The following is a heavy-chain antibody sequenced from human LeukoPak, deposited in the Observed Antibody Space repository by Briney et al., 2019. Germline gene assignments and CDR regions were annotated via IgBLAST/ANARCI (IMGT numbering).Heavy chain of an antibody. V-gene: IGHV4-59*01. CDR1: GGSISSFY. D-gene: IGHD3-22*01. CDR3: ARVGNSYDSSDYHYSLDY. J-gene: IGHJ4*02. CDR2: VYDSGST. Sequence: SETLSITCTVSGGSISSFYWSWVRQPPGKGLEWIGYVYDSGSTNYNPSLKSRVTISVDTSKNQFSLKLSSVTAADTAVYYCARVGNSYDSSDYHYSLDYWGQGTLVTVSS.